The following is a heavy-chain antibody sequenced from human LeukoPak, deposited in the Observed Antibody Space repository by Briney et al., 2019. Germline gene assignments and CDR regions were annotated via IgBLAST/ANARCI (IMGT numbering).Heavy chain of an antibody. J-gene: IGHJ6*02. CDR3: ARVGYQLLLASYYYYYYGMDV. Sequence: ASVKVSCKSSGYTFTGYGITWVRQAPGQGLEWMGWITPYNGNTNYAQKLQGRVTMTTDTSTSTAYMELRSLTSDDTAVYYCARVGYQLLLASYYYYYYGMDVWGQGTTVTVSS. CDR2: ITPYNGNT. D-gene: IGHD2-2*01. V-gene: IGHV1-18*01. CDR1: GYTFTGYG.